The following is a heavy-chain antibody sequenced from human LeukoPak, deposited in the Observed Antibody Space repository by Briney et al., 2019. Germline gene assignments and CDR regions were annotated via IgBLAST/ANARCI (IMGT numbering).Heavy chain of an antibody. V-gene: IGHV1-8*01. Sequence: ASVKVSCKASGYTFTSYDINWVRQATGQGLEWMGWMNPNSGNTGYAQKFQGRVTMTRNTSISTAYMELSSLRSEDTAVYYCARGTRRKRPMIVVVITAYYFDYWGQGTLVTVSS. CDR3: ARGTRRKRPMIVVVITAYYFDY. D-gene: IGHD3-22*01. CDR1: GYTFTSYD. CDR2: MNPNSGNT. J-gene: IGHJ4*02.